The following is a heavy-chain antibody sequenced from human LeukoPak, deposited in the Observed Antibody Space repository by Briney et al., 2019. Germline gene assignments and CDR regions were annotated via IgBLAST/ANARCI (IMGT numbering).Heavy chain of an antibody. CDR1: GGSISSSSYY. J-gene: IGHJ4*02. Sequence: SETLSLTCTVSGGSISSSSYYWGWIRQPPGKGLEWIGSIYHSGSTYYNPSLKSRVTISVDTSKNQFSLKLSSVTAADTAVYYCASWRLPLLFDYWGQGTLVTVSS. CDR2: IYHSGST. D-gene: IGHD5-18*01. V-gene: IGHV4-39*07. CDR3: ASWRLPLLFDY.